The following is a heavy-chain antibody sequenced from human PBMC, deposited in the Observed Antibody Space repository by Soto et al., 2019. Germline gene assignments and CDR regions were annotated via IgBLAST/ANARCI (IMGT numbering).Heavy chain of an antibody. CDR1: GGSVTNSSYY. CDR3: VSQRTTVITQDYFDY. Sequence: PSETLSLTCTVSGGSVTNSSYYWGWIRQSPGKGLEWIGSVYYRGRSYSKSSVKSRVTISVDTSKNQFSLNLNSVTASDTAVYFCVSQRTTVITQDYFDYWGPGALVTVSP. D-gene: IGHD4-4*01. J-gene: IGHJ4*02. CDR2: VYYRGRS. V-gene: IGHV4-39*01.